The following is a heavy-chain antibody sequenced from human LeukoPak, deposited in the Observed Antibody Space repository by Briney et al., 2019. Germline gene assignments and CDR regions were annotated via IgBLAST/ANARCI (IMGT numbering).Heavy chain of an antibody. V-gene: IGHV3-7*03. CDR1: GFTFTNDF. J-gene: IGHJ4*02. CDR3: ARGRGLGVTSTPVPFDY. Sequence: GGSLRLSCAASGFTFTNDFMSWVRQVPGKGLEWVANIKQDGSETTYADSVRGRFTIFRDNAKDSVYLQMNSLRAEDTAFYYCARGRGLGVTSTPVPFDYWGQGILVTVSS. D-gene: IGHD2-21*02. CDR2: IKQDGSET.